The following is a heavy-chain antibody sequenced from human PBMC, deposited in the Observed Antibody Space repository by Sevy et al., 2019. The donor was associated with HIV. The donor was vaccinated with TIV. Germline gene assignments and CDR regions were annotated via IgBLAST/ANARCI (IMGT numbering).Heavy chain of an antibody. CDR3: AXLIXGXYDD. CDR2: INRRXNED. V-gene: IGHV3-7*03. Sequence: GGSLRLSCVTSGXTFXHYWMSWVRQAPGKXLEWVANINRRXNEDYYLDSVKGRFAMSRDFSKRSIYLHMNSLRVDDTAVYFCAXLIXGXYDDWGQGVLVTVSS. CDR1: GXTFXHYW. J-gene: IGHJ4*02.